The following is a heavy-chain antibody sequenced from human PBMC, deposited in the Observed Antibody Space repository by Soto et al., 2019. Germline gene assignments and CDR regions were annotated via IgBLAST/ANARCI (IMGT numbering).Heavy chain of an antibody. Sequence: EVQLAESGGGLAQPGGSLRLSCAASGFTLSGYAMDWVRQAPGKGLEYVSGISSNGVGTYYANSVQGRFTISRDNSKNTVYVQMGSLIPEDMAVYYCARRARPDFYYMDVWGKGTTVTVSS. CDR2: ISSNGVGT. CDR1: GFTLSGYA. CDR3: ARRARPDFYYMDV. J-gene: IGHJ6*03. V-gene: IGHV3-64*01. D-gene: IGHD6-6*01.